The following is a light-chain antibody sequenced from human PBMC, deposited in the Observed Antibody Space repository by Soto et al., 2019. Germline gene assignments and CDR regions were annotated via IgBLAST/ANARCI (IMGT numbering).Light chain of an antibody. CDR3: LQTYTTPYT. V-gene: IGKV1-39*01. CDR1: QRVTTY. J-gene: IGKJ2*01. Sequence: QMTQSPSSLSASVGDRVTITCRASQRVTTYVNWYQQKPGGAPKLLITTSGTLQRGVPSRFSGSGSGTEFTLTITTLQPGDFATYFCLQTYTTPYTFGQGTKLEI. CDR2: TSG.